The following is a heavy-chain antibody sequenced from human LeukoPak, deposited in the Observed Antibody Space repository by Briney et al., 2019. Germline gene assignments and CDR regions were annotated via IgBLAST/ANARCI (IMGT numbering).Heavy chain of an antibody. Sequence: GGSLRLSCAASGFTFSNYWMHWVRQAPGKGLVWVSRINSDGINTSYADSVKGRFTISRDNAKNTLNLQMNSLRAEDTAVYYCASFIVGATTRAFEKGGFDYWGQGTLVTVSS. V-gene: IGHV3-74*01. CDR3: ASFIVGATTRAFEKGGFDY. CDR2: INSDGINT. J-gene: IGHJ4*02. CDR1: GFTFSNYW. D-gene: IGHD1-26*01.